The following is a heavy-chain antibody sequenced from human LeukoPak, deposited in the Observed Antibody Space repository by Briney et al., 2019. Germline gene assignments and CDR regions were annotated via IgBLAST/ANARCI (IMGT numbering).Heavy chain of an antibody. CDR2: IYPGDSDT. Sequence: GESLKISCKGSGYSFTSYWIGWVRQMAGKGLEWMGIIYPGDSDTRYSPSFQGQVTISADKSISTAYLQWSSLKASDTAMYYCARPARTYSSGWYEFVYWGQGTLVTVSS. V-gene: IGHV5-51*01. CDR1: GYSFTSYW. CDR3: ARPARTYSSGWYEFVY. D-gene: IGHD6-19*01. J-gene: IGHJ4*02.